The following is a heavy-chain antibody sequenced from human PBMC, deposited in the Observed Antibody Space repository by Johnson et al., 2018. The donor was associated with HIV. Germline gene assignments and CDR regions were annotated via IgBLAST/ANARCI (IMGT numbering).Heavy chain of an antibody. V-gene: IGHV3-7*05. D-gene: IGHD1-26*01. CDR3: ARPIARGASNI. CDR1: GFTFSSNW. Sequence: VHLVESGGGLVQPGGSLRLSCAASGFTFSSNWMNWVRQAPGKGLEWVANIKEDGSEKYYVDSVRGRFTISRDNAKSLLYLQMNSLRVDDTAVYYCARPIARGASNIWGQGTMVTVSS. J-gene: IGHJ3*02. CDR2: IKEDGSEK.